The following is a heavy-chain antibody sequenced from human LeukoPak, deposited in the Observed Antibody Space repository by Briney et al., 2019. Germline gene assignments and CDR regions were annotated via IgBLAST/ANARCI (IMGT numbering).Heavy chain of an antibody. CDR1: GFTFQDYA. Sequence: GRSLRLSCEASGFTFQDYAMHWVRQVPGEGLEWVSGISWNSNSIFYADSVKGRFTISRDNSKNTLYLQMNSLRAEDTAVYYCARGWHSGYSDYWGQGTLVTVSS. CDR3: ARGWHSGYSDY. J-gene: IGHJ4*02. CDR2: ISWNSNSI. V-gene: IGHV3-9*01. D-gene: IGHD3-22*01.